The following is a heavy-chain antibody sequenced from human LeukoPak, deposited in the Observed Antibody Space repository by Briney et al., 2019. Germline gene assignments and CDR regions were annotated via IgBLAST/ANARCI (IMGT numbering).Heavy chain of an antibody. CDR2: IYHSGST. J-gene: IGHJ5*02. CDR3: ASHYGEFRWFDP. V-gene: IGHV4-4*02. CDR1: GGSISSSNW. Sequence: SETLSLTCAVSGGSISSSNWWSWVRQPPGKGLEWIGEIYHSGSTNYNPSLKSRVTISVDTPKNQFSLNLSSATAADTAVYYCASHYGEFRWFDPWGQGTLVTVSS. D-gene: IGHD4-17*01.